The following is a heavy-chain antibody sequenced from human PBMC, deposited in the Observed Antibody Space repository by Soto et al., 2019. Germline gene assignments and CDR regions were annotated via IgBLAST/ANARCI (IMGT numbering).Heavy chain of an antibody. V-gene: IGHV4-39*01. J-gene: IGHJ5*02. Sequence: SETLSLTCTVSGGSISSSSYYWGWIRQPPGKGLEWIGSIYYSGSTYYNPSLKSRVTISVDTSKNQFSLKLSSVTSADTAVYYCASWPRITIVPAARLRWFDPWGQGTLVTVSS. CDR3: ASWPRITIVPAARLRWFDP. D-gene: IGHD2-2*01. CDR2: IYYSGST. CDR1: GGSISSSSYY.